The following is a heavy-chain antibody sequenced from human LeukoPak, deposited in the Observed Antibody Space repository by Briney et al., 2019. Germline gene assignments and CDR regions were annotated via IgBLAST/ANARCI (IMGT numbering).Heavy chain of an antibody. CDR1: GFTFSSYW. V-gene: IGHV3-74*01. Sequence: GGSLRLSCAASGFTFSSYWMHWVRQAPRKGLVWVSRINSDGSSTSYADSVKGRFTISRDNAKNTLYLQMNSLRAEDTAVYYCARLNFDWYDYWGQGTLVTVSS. D-gene: IGHD3-9*01. J-gene: IGHJ4*02. CDR2: INSDGSST. CDR3: ARLNFDWYDY.